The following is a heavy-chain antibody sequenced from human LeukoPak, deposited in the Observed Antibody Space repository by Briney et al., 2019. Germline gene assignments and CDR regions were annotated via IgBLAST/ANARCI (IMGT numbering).Heavy chain of an antibody. CDR1: GYSFTSYW. J-gene: IGHJ4*02. D-gene: IGHD3-16*02. V-gene: IGHV5-51*01. CDR2: IYPGDSDT. CDR3: ARHKSDYVWGSYRESDY. Sequence: GEPLKISCKGSGYSFTSYWIGWVRQMPGKGLEWTGIIYPGDSDTRPSPSFQGQVTISADKSISTAYLQWSSLKASDTAMYYCARHKSDYVWGSYRESDYWGQGTLVTVSS.